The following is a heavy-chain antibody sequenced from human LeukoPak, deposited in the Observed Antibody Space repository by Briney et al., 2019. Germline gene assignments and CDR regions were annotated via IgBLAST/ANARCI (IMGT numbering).Heavy chain of an antibody. CDR2: IYSGGST. V-gene: IGHV3-66*01. CDR1: GFTVSSNY. D-gene: IGHD3/OR15-3a*01. Sequence: GSLRLSCAASGFTVSSNYMSWVRQAPGKGLEWVSVIYSGGSTYYADSVKGRFTISRDNSKNTLYLQMNSLRAEDTAVYYCAREAVDWYYFDYWGQGTLVTVSS. J-gene: IGHJ4*02. CDR3: AREAVDWYYFDY.